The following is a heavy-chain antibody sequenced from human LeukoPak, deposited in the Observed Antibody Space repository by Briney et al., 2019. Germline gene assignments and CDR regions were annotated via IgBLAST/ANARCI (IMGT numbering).Heavy chain of an antibody. V-gene: IGHV4-39*01. J-gene: IGHJ3*02. CDR3: ARQGTPYCTSITCPPGDVFDI. CDR2: IYYSGST. CDR1: GGSISSSIYY. D-gene: IGHD2-2*01. Sequence: PSETLSLTCTVSGGSISSSIYYWVWIRQPPGKGLEWIGSIYYSGSTYYNPSLKSRVTISIDTSKNQFSLTLRSVSAANTAVYYCARQGTPYCTSITCPPGDVFDIWGQGTMVTVSS.